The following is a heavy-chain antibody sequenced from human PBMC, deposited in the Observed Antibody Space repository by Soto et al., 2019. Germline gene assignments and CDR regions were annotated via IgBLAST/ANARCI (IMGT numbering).Heavy chain of an antibody. CDR1: GYTFTSYG. J-gene: IGHJ4*02. CDR2: ISAYNGNT. CDR3: ARGAAGNY. D-gene: IGHD3-10*01. Sequence: SVKVAWRAAGYTFTSYGISWVRQAPGQGLEWMGWISAYNGNTNYAQKLQGRVTMTTDTSTSTAYMELRSLRSDDTAVYYCARGAAGNYWGQGPLVTVSS. V-gene: IGHV1-18*01.